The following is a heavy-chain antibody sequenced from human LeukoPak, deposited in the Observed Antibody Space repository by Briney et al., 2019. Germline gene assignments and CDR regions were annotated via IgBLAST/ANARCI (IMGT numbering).Heavy chain of an antibody. D-gene: IGHD6-19*01. Sequence: SETLSLTCSVSSGSISSYYWSWIRQPPGKGLEWIGYIYYSGSTNYNPSLKSRVTISVDTSKNQFSLKLSSVTAADTAVYYCARVRSSGWGKNFDYWGQGTLVTVSS. CDR3: ARVRSSGWGKNFDY. CDR1: SGSISSYY. J-gene: IGHJ4*02. CDR2: IYYSGST. V-gene: IGHV4-59*01.